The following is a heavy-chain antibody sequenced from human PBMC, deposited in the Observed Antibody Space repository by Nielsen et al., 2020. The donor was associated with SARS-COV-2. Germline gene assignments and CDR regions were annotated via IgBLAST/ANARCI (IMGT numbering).Heavy chain of an antibody. CDR2: INPSGGST. CDR3: ARGLVRKEWLLFDFDWFDP. J-gene: IGHJ5*02. D-gene: IGHD3-3*01. V-gene: IGHV1-46*01. Sequence: WVRQAPGQGLEWMGIINPSGGSTSYAQKFQGRVTMTRDTSTSTVYMELSSLRSEDTAVYYCARGLVRKEWLLFDFDWFDPWGQGTLVTVSS.